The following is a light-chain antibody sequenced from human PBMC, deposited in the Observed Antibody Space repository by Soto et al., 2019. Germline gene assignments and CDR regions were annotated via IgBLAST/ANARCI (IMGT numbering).Light chain of an antibody. V-gene: IGLV2-14*01. CDR2: EVN. Sequence: QSALTQPASESGSPGQSITISCTGTSTDVGGYKYVSWYQQHPGTAPKLMIFEVNGRPSGVSDRFSGSKSGNTASLTISGLQPEDEADYYCSSFSSSSSPYVFGTGTKVTVL. CDR3: SSFSSSSSPYV. CDR1: STDVGGYKY. J-gene: IGLJ1*01.